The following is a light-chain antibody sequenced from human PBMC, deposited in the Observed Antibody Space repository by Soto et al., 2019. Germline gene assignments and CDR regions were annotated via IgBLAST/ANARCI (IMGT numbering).Light chain of an antibody. CDR1: SSDVGGYNY. Sequence: QSALTQPASVSGSPGQSITISGTGTSSDVGGYNYVSWYQQHPGKAPKLMIYEVSNRPSGVSNRFSGSKSGNTASLTISGLQAEDEADYFCISYGSTSTRYVFGTGTKLTVL. J-gene: IGLJ1*01. CDR3: ISYGSTSTRYV. CDR2: EVS. V-gene: IGLV2-14*01.